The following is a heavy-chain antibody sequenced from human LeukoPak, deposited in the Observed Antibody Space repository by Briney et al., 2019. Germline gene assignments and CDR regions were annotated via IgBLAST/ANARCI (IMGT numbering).Heavy chain of an antibody. CDR3: AAAQGATDY. Sequence: GGSLRLSCAASGFTFSNYWMSWVRQAPGKGLEWVSAISGSGGSTYYADSVKGRFTISRDNSKNTLYLQMNSLRAEDTAVYYCAAAQGATDYWGQGTLVTVSS. J-gene: IGHJ4*02. V-gene: IGHV3-23*01. D-gene: IGHD3-16*01. CDR2: ISGSGGST. CDR1: GFTFSNYW.